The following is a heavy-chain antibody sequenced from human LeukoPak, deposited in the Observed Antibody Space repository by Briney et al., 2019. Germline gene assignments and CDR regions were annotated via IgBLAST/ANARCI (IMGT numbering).Heavy chain of an antibody. V-gene: IGHV4-59*01. CDR3: ARGWEFYESNGYVFDL. D-gene: IGHD3-22*01. J-gene: IGHJ3*01. CDR2: RYYTGSA. Sequence: SETLSLTCTVSGGSISNYYCSWIRQAPGKGLEWIGSRYYTGSASYSSSLRSRATISLGTSKNQFSLKLTSVTAADTAVYYCARGWEFYESNGYVFDLWGQGTMVTVSP. CDR1: GGSISNYY.